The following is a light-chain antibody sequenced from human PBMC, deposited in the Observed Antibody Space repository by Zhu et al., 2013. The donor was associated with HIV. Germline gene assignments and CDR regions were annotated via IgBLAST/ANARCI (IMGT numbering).Light chain of an antibody. Sequence: IVLTQSPGTLSLSPGERATLSCRASETVGNNYLAWHQHKPGQAPRLLIYTASNRAAGIPDKFSGSGSGTDFTLTISSVEPEDLAVYYCQQHATAPLTFGQGTKLRS. CDR1: ETVGNNY. CDR2: TAS. V-gene: IGKV3-20*01. J-gene: IGKJ2*01. CDR3: QQHATAPLT.